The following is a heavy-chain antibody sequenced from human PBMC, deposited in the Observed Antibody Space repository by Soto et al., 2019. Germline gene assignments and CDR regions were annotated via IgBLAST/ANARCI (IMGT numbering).Heavy chain of an antibody. V-gene: IGHV4-38-2*02. CDR3: ARSTSGRNFDY. D-gene: IGHD6-19*01. CDR2: IYHSGST. J-gene: IGHJ4*02. CDR1: SSPINSRYY. Sequence: SETLSLTCTVSSSPINSRYYWGWIRQTPGKGLEWIASIYHSGSTHYNPSLKSRATISVDTSNNQFSLRLSSVTAADTAIYYCARSTSGRNFDYWGQGTQVTVS.